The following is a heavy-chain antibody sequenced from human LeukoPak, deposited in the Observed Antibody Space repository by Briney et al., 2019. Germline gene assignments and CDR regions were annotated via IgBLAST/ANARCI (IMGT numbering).Heavy chain of an antibody. Sequence: GGSLRLSCAASGFTFSSYEMNWVRQAPGKGLEWVSYISSSGSTIYYADSVKGRFTISRDDAKNSLYLQMNSLRAEDTAVYYCARVSTSGTRYYYYYYMDVWGKGTTVTISS. J-gene: IGHJ6*03. V-gene: IGHV3-48*03. CDR2: ISSSGSTI. CDR3: ARVSTSGTRYYYYYYMDV. CDR1: GFTFSSYE. D-gene: IGHD2-2*01.